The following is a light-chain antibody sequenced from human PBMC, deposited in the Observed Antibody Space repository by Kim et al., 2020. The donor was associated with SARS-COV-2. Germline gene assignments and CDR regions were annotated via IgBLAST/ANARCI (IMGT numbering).Light chain of an antibody. CDR1: RNNVGKMG. V-gene: IGLV10-54*04. CDR2: RNN. Sequence: QNARGTCGGKRNNVGKMGEAWLQQRQGLPPKLLAYRNNKRPAGISERFSASRSGNTASLTIAGLQPEDEADYYCSAWDTSLSSWVFGGGTQLTVL. CDR3: SAWDTSLSSWV. J-gene: IGLJ3*02.